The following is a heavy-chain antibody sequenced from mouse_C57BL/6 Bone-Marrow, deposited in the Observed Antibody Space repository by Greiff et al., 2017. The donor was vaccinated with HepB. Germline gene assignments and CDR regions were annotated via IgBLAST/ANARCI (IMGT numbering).Heavy chain of an antibody. CDR1: GYAFTNYL. V-gene: IGHV1-54*01. CDR2: INPGSGGT. J-gene: IGHJ3*01. CDR3: ARLADDSAWFAY. Sequence: QVQLQQSGAELVRPGTSVKVSCKASGYAFTNYLIEWVKQRPGQGLEWIGVINPGSGGTNYNEKFKGKATLTADKSSSTAYMQLSSLTSEDSAVYVCARLADDSAWFAYWGQGTLVTVSA. D-gene: IGHD2-12*01.